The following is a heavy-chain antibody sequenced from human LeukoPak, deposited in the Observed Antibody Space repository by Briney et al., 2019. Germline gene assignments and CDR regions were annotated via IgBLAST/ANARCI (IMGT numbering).Heavy chain of an antibody. Sequence: PGGSLRLSCAASGFTFSTYAMHWVRQAPGKGLECVSAISSNGGSTYYADSVKGRFTISRDNSKNTLYLQMGSLRAEDMAVYYCAREGTQAAALDYWGQGTLVTVSP. CDR1: GFTFSTYA. V-gene: IGHV3-64*02. D-gene: IGHD6-13*01. CDR2: ISSNGGST. J-gene: IGHJ4*02. CDR3: AREGTQAAALDY.